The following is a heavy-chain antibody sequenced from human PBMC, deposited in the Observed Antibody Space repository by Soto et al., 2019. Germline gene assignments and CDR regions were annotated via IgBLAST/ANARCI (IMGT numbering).Heavy chain of an antibody. CDR2: IHSDGSST. V-gene: IGHV3-74*01. CDR3: ARGDRGAFDL. J-gene: IGHJ3*01. D-gene: IGHD1-26*01. CDR1: GFTFSYYW. Sequence: EVQLVESGGGLVQPGESLRLSCAASGFTFSYYWMHWVRQAPGKGLVWVSRIHSDGSSTTYADSVKGRFTISRDNARNTLYLQMNSLSAEDTAVYYCARGDRGAFDLWGQGRVLTVSS.